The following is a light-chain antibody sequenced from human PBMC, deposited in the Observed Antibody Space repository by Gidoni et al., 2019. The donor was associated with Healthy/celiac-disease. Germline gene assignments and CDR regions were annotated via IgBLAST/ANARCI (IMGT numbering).Light chain of an antibody. Sequence: ESVVTQSPATLSMSPGERATLSCRASQSVSSYLAWYQQKPGQAPRLLIYDASNRATGIPARFSGSWSGTDFTLTISSLEPDDFAVYYCQQRSNWPPNTFGQGTKLEIK. CDR1: QSVSSY. CDR3: QQRSNWPPNT. J-gene: IGKJ2*01. CDR2: DAS. V-gene: IGKV3-11*01.